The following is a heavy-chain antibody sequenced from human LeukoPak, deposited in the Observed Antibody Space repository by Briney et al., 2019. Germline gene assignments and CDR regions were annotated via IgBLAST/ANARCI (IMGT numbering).Heavy chain of an antibody. CDR2: IYYSGST. D-gene: IGHD6-13*01. CDR1: GGSISSSSYY. J-gene: IGHJ4*02. CDR3: ASTVIAAAGTWTFDY. V-gene: IGHV4-39*01. Sequence: SETLSLTCTVSGGSISSSSYYWGWIRQPPGKGLEWIGSIYYSGSTYYNPSLKSRVTISVDTSKNQFSLKLSSVTAADTAVYYCASTVIAAAGTWTFDYWGQRTLVTVSS.